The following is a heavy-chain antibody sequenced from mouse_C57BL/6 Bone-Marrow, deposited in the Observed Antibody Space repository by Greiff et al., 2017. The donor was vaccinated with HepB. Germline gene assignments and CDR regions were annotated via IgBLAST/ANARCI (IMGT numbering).Heavy chain of an antibody. Sequence: VQLQQSGPELVKPGASVKISCKASGYTFTDYYMNWVKQSHGKSLEWIGDINPNNGGTSYNQKFKGKATLTVDKSSSTAYMELRSLTSEDSAVYYCARRGIYYDPLYAMDYWGQGTSVTVSS. D-gene: IGHD2-4*01. CDR1: GYTFTDYY. V-gene: IGHV1-26*01. CDR2: INPNNGGT. CDR3: ARRGIYYDPLYAMDY. J-gene: IGHJ4*01.